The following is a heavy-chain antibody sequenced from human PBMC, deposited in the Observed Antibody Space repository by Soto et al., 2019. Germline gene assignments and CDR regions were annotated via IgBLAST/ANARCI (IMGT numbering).Heavy chain of an antibody. Sequence: EVQLLESGGGLVQPGGSLRLSCAASGFTFSSHVMSWVRQAPGKGLEWVSGISTGGGSTDYADSVKGRFTISRDNSKNTLHLQMKSLRAEDTDVSYCERSREIIASAGSFDYWGQGTLVTVSS. D-gene: IGHD6-25*01. V-gene: IGHV3-23*01. CDR2: ISTGGGST. CDR1: GFTFSSHV. CDR3: ERSREIIASAGSFDY. J-gene: IGHJ4*02.